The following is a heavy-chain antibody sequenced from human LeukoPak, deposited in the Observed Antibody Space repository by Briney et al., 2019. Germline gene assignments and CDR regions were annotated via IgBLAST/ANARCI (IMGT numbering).Heavy chain of an antibody. CDR3: ARDLKGDSGRDLDY. J-gene: IGHJ4*02. D-gene: IGHD2-21*02. Sequence: GGSLRLSCAASGFTFDDYAMHWVRQAPGKGLEWVSSISSSSRYIYYADSMKGRFTISRDNAKNSLYLQMNSLRAEDTAVYYCARDLKGDSGRDLDYWGQGTLVTVSS. V-gene: IGHV3-21*01. CDR1: GFTFDDYA. CDR2: ISSSSRYI.